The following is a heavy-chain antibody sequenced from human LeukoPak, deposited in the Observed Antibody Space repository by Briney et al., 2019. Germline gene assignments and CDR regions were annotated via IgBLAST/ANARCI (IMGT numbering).Heavy chain of an antibody. Sequence: GRSLRLSCAASGFTFSSYGMHWVRQAPGKGLEWVAVISYDGSNKYYADSVKGRFTISRDNSKNTLYLQMNSLRAEDTAVYYCARVKAGYYYYMDVWGKGTTVTVSS. CDR1: GFTFSSYG. CDR3: ARVKAGYYYYMDV. D-gene: IGHD3-10*01. J-gene: IGHJ6*03. V-gene: IGHV3-30*03. CDR2: ISYDGSNK.